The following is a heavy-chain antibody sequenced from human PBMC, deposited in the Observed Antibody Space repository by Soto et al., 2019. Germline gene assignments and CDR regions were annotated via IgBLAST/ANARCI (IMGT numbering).Heavy chain of an antibody. D-gene: IGHD3-16*02. Sequence: ASVKVSCKASGYTFTSYGISWVRQAPGQGLEWMGWISAYNGNTNYAQKLQGRVTMTKDTSTSTAYMELRSLRSDDTALYYCILRLGELSLGGWGQGTLVTVLL. CDR3: ILRLGELSLGG. J-gene: IGHJ4*02. V-gene: IGHV1-18*01. CDR1: GYTFTSYG. CDR2: ISAYNGNT.